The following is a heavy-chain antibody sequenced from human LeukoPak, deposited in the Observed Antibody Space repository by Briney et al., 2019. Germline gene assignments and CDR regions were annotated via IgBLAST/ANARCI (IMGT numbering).Heavy chain of an antibody. CDR3: ARRWNYGRNYYIDA. CDR1: GGSFSNYY. D-gene: IGHD1-7*01. CDR2: INDSGTI. J-gene: IGHJ6*03. Sequence: SETLSLTCAVYGGSFSNYYWSWIRQPPGKGLEWIGEINDSGTINYNPSLMSRVTISVDKSKNQFSLKLSSVTAADTAVYYCARRWNYGRNYYIDAWGKGATVSVSS. V-gene: IGHV4-34*01.